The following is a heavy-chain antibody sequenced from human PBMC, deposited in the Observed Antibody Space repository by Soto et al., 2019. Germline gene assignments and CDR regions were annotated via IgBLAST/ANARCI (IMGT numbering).Heavy chain of an antibody. D-gene: IGHD1-26*01. J-gene: IGHJ4*02. Sequence: GGSLRLSCAASGFTFSSYSMNWVRQAPGKGLEWVSSISSSSSYIYYADSVKGRFTISRDNAKNSLYLQMNSLRAEDTAVYYCARVQWELYYFDYWGQGTLVTVSS. V-gene: IGHV3-21*01. CDR3: ARVQWELYYFDY. CDR2: ISSSSSYI. CDR1: GFTFSSYS.